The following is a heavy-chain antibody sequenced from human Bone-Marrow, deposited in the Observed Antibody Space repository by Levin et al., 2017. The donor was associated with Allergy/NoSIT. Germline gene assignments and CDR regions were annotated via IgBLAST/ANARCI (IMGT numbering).Heavy chain of an antibody. CDR1: GFIFSRYA. Sequence: GESLKISCAGSGFIFSRYAMYWVRQAPGKGLAWVAVISDDGTNQYYGDSVKGRFTVSRDNSNNMMYLHMTNLRAEDSALYYCAKAPELATIGGAFEIWGRGTKVSVSS. CDR2: ISDDGTNQ. D-gene: IGHD1-26*01. V-gene: IGHV3-33*07. CDR3: AKAPELATIGGAFEI. J-gene: IGHJ3*02.